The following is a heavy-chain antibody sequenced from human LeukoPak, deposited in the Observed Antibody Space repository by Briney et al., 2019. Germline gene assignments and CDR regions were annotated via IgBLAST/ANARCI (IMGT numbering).Heavy chain of an antibody. CDR3: ARGGGSWSSGYPFDY. D-gene: IGHD3-22*01. CDR1: GGSISSGSYY. CDR2: IYYSGST. Sequence: EASETLSLTCIVSGGSISSGSYYWSWIRQPAGKGLEWIGSIYYSGSTYYNPSLKSRVTISVDTSKNQFSLKLSSVTAADTAVYYCARGGGSWSSGYPFDYWGQGTLVTVSS. V-gene: IGHV4-39*07. J-gene: IGHJ4*02.